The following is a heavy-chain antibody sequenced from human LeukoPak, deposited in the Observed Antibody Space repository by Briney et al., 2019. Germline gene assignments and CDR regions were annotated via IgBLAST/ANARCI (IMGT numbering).Heavy chain of an antibody. CDR1: GYTFTSYG. CDR3: ARDQGRSSSWYYYYYGMDV. CDR2: ISAYNGNT. V-gene: IGHV1-18*01. Sequence: ASVKVSCKASGYTFTSYGISWVRQAPGQGLEWMGWISAYNGNTNYAQKFQGRVTITRDTSASTAYMELSSLRSEDTAVYYCARDQGRSSSWYYYYYGMDVWGQGTTVTVSS. D-gene: IGHD6-13*01. J-gene: IGHJ6*02.